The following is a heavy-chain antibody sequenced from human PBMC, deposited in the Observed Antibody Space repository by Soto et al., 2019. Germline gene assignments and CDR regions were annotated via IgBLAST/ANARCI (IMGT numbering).Heavy chain of an antibody. CDR3: ARGGTPIDY. CDR2: SSAYNGNT. V-gene: IGHV1-18*01. CDR1: GYTFTNSG. Sequence: QVQLVQSGAEVKKPGASVKVSCKASGYTFTNSGISWVPQAPGQGLEWMGWSSAYNGNTNYAQKFQVRVTMTTDTSTRTAYMEVRSLRFDDTAVYSCARGGTPIDYLGEGTLVSVSS. D-gene: IGHD3-16*01. J-gene: IGHJ4*02.